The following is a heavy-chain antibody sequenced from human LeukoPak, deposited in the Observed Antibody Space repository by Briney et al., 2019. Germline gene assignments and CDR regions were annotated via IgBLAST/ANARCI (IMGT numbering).Heavy chain of an antibody. V-gene: IGHV3-74*01. CDR3: ARVGAAGEKLNWFDP. CDR2: INSDGGST. CDR1: GFTFSTYW. D-gene: IGHD6-13*01. J-gene: IGHJ5*02. Sequence: QPGGSLRLSCAASGFTFSTYWMHWVRKAPGQGLVWVSCINSDGGSTSYADSAKSRFTISRDNANNTLFLQMNSLRADDTAVYYCARVGAAGEKLNWFDPWGQGTLVTVSS.